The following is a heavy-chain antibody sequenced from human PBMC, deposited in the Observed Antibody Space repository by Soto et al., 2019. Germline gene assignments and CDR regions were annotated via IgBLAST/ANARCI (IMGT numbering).Heavy chain of an antibody. V-gene: IGHV4-38-2*01. D-gene: IGHD3-10*01. Sequence: KPSETLSLTCAVSGHSISSGYYWGWIRQPPGKGLEWIGSFYHSGSTYYNPSLKSRVTTSVDTSKNQFSLKLSSVTAADTAVYYCARGEYYGSGKYFDYLGQRTLVTVSS. CDR2: FYHSGST. CDR3: ARGEYYGSGKYFDY. J-gene: IGHJ4*02. CDR1: GHSISSGYY.